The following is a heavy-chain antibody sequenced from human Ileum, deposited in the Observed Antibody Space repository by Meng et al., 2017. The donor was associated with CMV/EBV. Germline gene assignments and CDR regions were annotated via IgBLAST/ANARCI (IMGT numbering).Heavy chain of an antibody. J-gene: IGHJ2*01. CDR1: GTSISLRSY. CDR3: VATWFKYWYFDL. Sequence: CSVSGTSISLRSYWSCVRQPPGKGLEWIGSIYYGGGTYSTPSLKSRVAIFVDTSQNQFSLKLSSVTAADTAVYYCVATWFKYWYFDLWGRGTLVTVSS. CDR2: IYYGGGT. D-gene: IGHD3-10*01. V-gene: IGHV4-39*01.